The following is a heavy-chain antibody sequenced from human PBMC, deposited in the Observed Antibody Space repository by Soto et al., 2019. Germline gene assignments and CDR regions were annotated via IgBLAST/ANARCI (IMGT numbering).Heavy chain of an antibody. Sequence: GESLKISCKGSGYTFTSYWIGWVRQMPGKGLEWMGIIYPGDSDTRYSPSFQGQVTISADKSISTAYLQWSSLKASDTAMYYCARTSAAGKYYYGMDVWGQGTTVTSP. D-gene: IGHD6-13*01. J-gene: IGHJ6*02. CDR1: GYTFTSYW. CDR3: ARTSAAGKYYYGMDV. V-gene: IGHV5-51*01. CDR2: IYPGDSDT.